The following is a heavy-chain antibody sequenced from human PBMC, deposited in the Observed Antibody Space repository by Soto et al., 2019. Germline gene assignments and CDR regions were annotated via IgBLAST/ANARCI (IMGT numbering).Heavy chain of an antibody. Sequence: PGESLKISCKASGYSYTSYWIGWVRQMPGKGLEWMGIIYPGDSDTKYSPSLQGQVTISADTSISTAYLQWTSLKAPDTAMYYCARSRRGAYSSGWYSLSGYYNYGIDVWGQGNTVTVSS. V-gene: IGHV5-51*01. CDR2: IYPGDSDT. J-gene: IGHJ6*02. D-gene: IGHD6-19*01. CDR1: GYSYTSYW. CDR3: ARSRRGAYSSGWYSLSGYYNYGIDV.